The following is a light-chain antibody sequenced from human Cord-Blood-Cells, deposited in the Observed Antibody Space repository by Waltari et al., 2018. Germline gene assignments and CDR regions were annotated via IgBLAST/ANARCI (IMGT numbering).Light chain of an antibody. CDR1: NGSIASHH. CDR3: QSYDSSNPHWV. J-gene: IGLJ3*02. Sequence: NFMLTQPHSVSESPGKTVTIPCTRSNGSIASHHLQWHQQRPGSSPTTVISEDNQRPSGVPDRFSGSIDSSSNSASLTISGLKTEDEADYYCQSYDSSNPHWVFGGGTKLTVL. V-gene: IGLV6-57*01. CDR2: EDN.